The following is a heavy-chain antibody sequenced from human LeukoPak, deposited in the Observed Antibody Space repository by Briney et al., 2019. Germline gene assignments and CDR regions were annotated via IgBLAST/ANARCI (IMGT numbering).Heavy chain of an antibody. V-gene: IGHV3-11*01. CDR3: ATHRQSSHPRGYFQH. D-gene: IGHD6-13*01. J-gene: IGHJ1*01. CDR1: GFTFSDYY. Sequence: GGSLRLSCAASGFTFSDYYMSWIRQAPGKELEWVSYISSSGSTIYYADSVKGRFTISRDNAKNSLYLQMNSLRAEDTAVYYCATHRQSSHPRGYFQHWGQGTLVTVSS. CDR2: ISSSGSTI.